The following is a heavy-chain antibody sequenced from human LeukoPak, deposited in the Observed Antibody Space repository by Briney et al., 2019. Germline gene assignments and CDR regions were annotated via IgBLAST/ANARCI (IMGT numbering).Heavy chain of an antibody. D-gene: IGHD3-22*01. CDR1: GGSISSGDYY. CDR2: IYHSGST. V-gene: IGHV4-30-4*01. Sequence: PSQTLSLTCTVSGGSISSGDYYWSWIRQPPGKGLEWIGEIYHSGSTNYNPSLKSRVTISVDNSKNQFSLKLSSVTAADTAVYYCARLWTGYSDSSGYYYLDYWGQGTLVTVSS. CDR3: ARLWTGYSDSSGYYYLDY. J-gene: IGHJ4*02.